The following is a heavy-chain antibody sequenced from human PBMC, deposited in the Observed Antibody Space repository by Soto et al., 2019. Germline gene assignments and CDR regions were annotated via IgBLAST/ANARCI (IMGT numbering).Heavy chain of an antibody. Sequence: LRLSCAASGFTFSSYSMNWVHQAPGKGLEWVSYISSSSSTIYYADSVKGRFTISRDNAKNSLYLQMNSLRDEDTAVYYCARDQAAVVPAAIGYWGQGTPVTVSS. J-gene: IGHJ4*02. CDR3: ARDQAAVVPAAIGY. CDR2: ISSSSSTI. V-gene: IGHV3-48*02. D-gene: IGHD2-2*02. CDR1: GFTFSSYS.